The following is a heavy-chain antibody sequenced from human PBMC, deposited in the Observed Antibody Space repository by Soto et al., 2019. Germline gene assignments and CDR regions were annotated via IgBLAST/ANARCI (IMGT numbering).Heavy chain of an antibody. V-gene: IGHV3-74*01. Sequence: EVQLKESGGDLVQPGGSLRLSCTASGFTFNTYWFHWVRQVPGKGLVWVARIGFDETNTNYAESVKGRFTISRDNAKNTLYLQMNSLRVEDMAVYYCVRDEEWLVGDIWGQGTMVTVSS. CDR2: IGFDETNT. CDR3: VRDEEWLVGDI. J-gene: IGHJ4*02. D-gene: IGHD6-19*01. CDR1: GFTFNTYW.